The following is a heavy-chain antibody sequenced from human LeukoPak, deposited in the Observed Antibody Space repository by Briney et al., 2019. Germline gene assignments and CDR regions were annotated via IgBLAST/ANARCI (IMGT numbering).Heavy chain of an antibody. CDR2: INPNSGGT. Sequence: GSVKVSCMASRYTFTGYYMHWVRQAPGQGLEWMGWINPNSGGTNYAQKFQGRVTMTRDTSISTAYMELSRLRSDDTAVYYCARDSAPGDTYGLLGIDSWGQGTLVTVSS. V-gene: IGHV1-2*02. J-gene: IGHJ4*02. CDR3: ARDSAPGDTYGLLGIDS. CDR1: RYTFTGYY. D-gene: IGHD5-18*01.